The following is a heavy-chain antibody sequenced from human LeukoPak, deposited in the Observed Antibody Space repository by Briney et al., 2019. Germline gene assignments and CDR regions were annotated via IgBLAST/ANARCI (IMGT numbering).Heavy chain of an antibody. CDR1: GGSISSRDHW. CDR3: AKVDPFDSSGFYFAV. Sequence: SETLSLTCSVSGGSISSRDHWWSWVRQHPDKGLEWIGNIYYSGTAYYNPSLKSRVTISIDTSNNQFSLRLNSITAADTAVYYCAKVDPFDSSGFYFAVWGQGALVTVTS. V-gene: IGHV4-31*03. CDR2: IYYSGTA. D-gene: IGHD6-19*01. J-gene: IGHJ4*02.